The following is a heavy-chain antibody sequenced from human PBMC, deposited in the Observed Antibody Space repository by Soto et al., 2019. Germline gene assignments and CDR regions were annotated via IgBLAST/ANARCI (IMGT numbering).Heavy chain of an antibody. CDR2: ISGSGGST. J-gene: IGHJ4*02. CDR3: AKDKDRGSYYGRGDY. CDR1: GFTFSSYA. V-gene: IGHV3-23*01. D-gene: IGHD3-10*01. Sequence: GGSLRLSCAASGFTFSSYAMSWVRQAPGKGLEWVSAISGSGGSTYYADSVKGRFTISRDNSKNTLYLQMNSLRAEDTAVYYCAKDKDRGSYYGRGDYWGQGTLVTVSS.